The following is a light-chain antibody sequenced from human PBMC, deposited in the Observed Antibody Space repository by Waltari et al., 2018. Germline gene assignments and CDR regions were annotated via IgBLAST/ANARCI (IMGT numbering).Light chain of an antibody. CDR1: SGSVSTSYY. CDR3: VLYMGSGISV. Sequence: QTVVTQEPSFSVSPGGTVTLTCGLNSGSVSTSYYPSWYQQTPGQAPRTLIYSTSTRSSGGPDRFSGSILGNRAALTITGAQADDESDYYCVLYMGSGISVFGGGTKLTVL. J-gene: IGLJ3*02. CDR2: STS. V-gene: IGLV8-61*01.